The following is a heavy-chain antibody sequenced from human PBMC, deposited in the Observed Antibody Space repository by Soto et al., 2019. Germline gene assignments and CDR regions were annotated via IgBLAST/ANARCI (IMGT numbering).Heavy chain of an antibody. V-gene: IGHV1-69*13. D-gene: IGHD2-2*01. Sequence: SVKVSCKASGGTFSSYAISWVRQAPGQGLEWMGGIIPIFGTANYAQKFQGRVTITADESTSTAYMELSSLRSEDTAVYYWTVRSQLLRYYYYYGMDVWGKGTTVTVSS. CDR1: GGTFSSYA. J-gene: IGHJ6*04. CDR3: TVRSQLLRYYYYYGMDV. CDR2: IIPIFGTA.